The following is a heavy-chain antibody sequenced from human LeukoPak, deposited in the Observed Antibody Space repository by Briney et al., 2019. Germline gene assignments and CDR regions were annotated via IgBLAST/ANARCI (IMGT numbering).Heavy chain of an antibody. CDR2: IYYSGST. V-gene: IGHV4-30-4*08. Sequence: SETLSLTXTVSGGSISSGDYYWSWIRQPPGKGLEWIGYIYYSGSTYYNPSLKSRVTISVDTSKNQFSQKLSSVTAADTAVYYCARDRLDSSSWSYYFDYWGQGTLVTVSS. J-gene: IGHJ4*02. CDR3: ARDRLDSSSWSYYFDY. CDR1: GGSISSGDYY. D-gene: IGHD6-13*01.